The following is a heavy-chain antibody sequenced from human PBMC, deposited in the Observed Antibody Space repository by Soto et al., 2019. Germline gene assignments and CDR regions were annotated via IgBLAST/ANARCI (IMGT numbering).Heavy chain of an antibody. CDR1: GFTFDEYA. D-gene: IGHD3-3*01. CDR2: ISWDGSNR. CDR3: AKDISRGPTKNYDFWSGPDY. J-gene: IGHJ4*02. Sequence: GGSLRLSCAASGFTFDEYAMHWVRQPPGKGLEWVSLISWDGSNRYYADSVQGRFTISRDNSKYSLYLEMNSLRPEDTALYYCAKDISRGPTKNYDFWSGPDYWGQGTMFTVSS. V-gene: IGHV3-43D*04.